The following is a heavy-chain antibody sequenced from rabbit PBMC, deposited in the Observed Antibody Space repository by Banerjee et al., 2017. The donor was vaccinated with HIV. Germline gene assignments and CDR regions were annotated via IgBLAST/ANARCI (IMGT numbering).Heavy chain of an antibody. CDR2: IYAGSDGTT. J-gene: IGHJ4*01. CDR3: AREDAHDDYFNL. Sequence: QEQLVESGGGLVTLGGSLKLSCKASGIDFSSGYDMCWVRQAPGKGLEWIACIYAGSDGTTYYASWAKGRFTISKTSSTTVTLQMTSLTAADTATYFCAREDAHDDYFNLWGPGTLVTVS. V-gene: IGHV1S45*01. D-gene: IGHD2-1*01. CDR1: GIDFSSGYD.